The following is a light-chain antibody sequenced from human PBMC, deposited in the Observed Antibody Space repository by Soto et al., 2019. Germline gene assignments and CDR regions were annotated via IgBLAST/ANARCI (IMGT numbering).Light chain of an antibody. CDR3: QNMGFT. J-gene: IGKJ3*01. Sequence: DIQMTQSPSSLSASVGDRVTITCRASQGISNYLAWDQQKPGKVPKLLIYAASTLQSGVPSRFSGSGSGTDFTLTISSLQPEDVATYYCQNMGFTFGPGTKVDIK. CDR2: AAS. V-gene: IGKV1-27*01. CDR1: QGISNY.